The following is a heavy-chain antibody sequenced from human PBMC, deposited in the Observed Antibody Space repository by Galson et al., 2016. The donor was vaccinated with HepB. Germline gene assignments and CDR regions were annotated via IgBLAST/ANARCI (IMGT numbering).Heavy chain of an antibody. CDR1: GFTPSSYW. J-gene: IGHJ2*01. CDR3: ARDWYFDV. Sequence: SLRLSCAASGFTPSSYWMQWVRQVPGKGLVWVSRINSDGSRTSYADSVKGRFTISRDNAKNTLYLQMDSLRAEDTAVYYCARDWYFDVWGRGTLVSVSS. V-gene: IGHV3-74*01. CDR2: INSDGSRT.